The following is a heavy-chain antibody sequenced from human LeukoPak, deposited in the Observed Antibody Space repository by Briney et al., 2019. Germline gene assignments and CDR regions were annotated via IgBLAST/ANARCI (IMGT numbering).Heavy chain of an antibody. D-gene: IGHD3-9*01. J-gene: IGHJ6*02. V-gene: IGHV1-18*01. CDR1: GYTFTSYG. Sequence: ASVKVSCKASGYTFTSYGISWVRQAPGQGLEWMGWISAYNGNTNYAQKLQGRVTMTTDTSTSTAYMELRSLRSDDTAVYYCAREGADTLTATGYYYGMDVWGQGTTVTVSS. CDR2: ISAYNGNT. CDR3: AREGADTLTATGYYYGMDV.